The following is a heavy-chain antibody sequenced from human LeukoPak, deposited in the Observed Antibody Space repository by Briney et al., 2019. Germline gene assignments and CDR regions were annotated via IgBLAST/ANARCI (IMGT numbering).Heavy chain of an antibody. V-gene: IGHV3-21*01. J-gene: IGHJ6*02. CDR3: AREIGELLATWYYYYGMDV. CDR2: ISSSSSYI. D-gene: IGHD3-10*01. Sequence: PGGSLRLSCAASGFTFSSYSMNWVRQAPGKGLEWVSSISSSSSYIYDADSVKGRFTISRDNAKNSLYLQMNSLRAEDTAVYYCAREIGELLATWYYYYGMDVWGQGTTVTVSS. CDR1: GFTFSSYS.